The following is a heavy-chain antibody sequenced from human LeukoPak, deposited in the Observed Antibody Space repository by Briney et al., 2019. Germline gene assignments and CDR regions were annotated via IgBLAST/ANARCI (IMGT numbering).Heavy chain of an antibody. D-gene: IGHD3-3*01. V-gene: IGHV4-59*01. CDR3: ARERNYDFWSGYYTGAFDI. Sequence: PSETLSLTCTVSGGSISSYYWSWIRQPPRKGREWIGDIYYSESTNYNPSLKSRVTISVDTSKNQFSLKLSSVTAADTAVYYCARERNYDFWSGYYTGAFDIWGQGTMVTVSS. CDR1: GGSISSYY. CDR2: IYYSEST. J-gene: IGHJ3*02.